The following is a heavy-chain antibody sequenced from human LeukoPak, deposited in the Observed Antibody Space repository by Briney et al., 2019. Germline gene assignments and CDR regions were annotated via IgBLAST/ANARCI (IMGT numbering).Heavy chain of an antibody. V-gene: IGHV1-69*13. Sequence: ASVKVSCTASGGTFSSYAISWVRQAPGQGLEWMGGIIPIFGTANYAQKFQGRVTITADESTSTAYMELSSLRSEDTAVYYCARARTVSYYDSSGYPFGYWGQGTLVTVSS. D-gene: IGHD3-22*01. CDR1: GGTFSSYA. CDR3: ARARTVSYYDSSGYPFGY. J-gene: IGHJ4*02. CDR2: IIPIFGTA.